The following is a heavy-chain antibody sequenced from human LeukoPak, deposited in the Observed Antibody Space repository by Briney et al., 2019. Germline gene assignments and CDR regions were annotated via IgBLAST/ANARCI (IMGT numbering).Heavy chain of an antibody. CDR1: GDSISSGDYY. Sequence: SETLSLTCTVSGDSISSGDYYWSWIRQPAGKGLEWIGRISSSGSTNYNPSLKSRVTISVDTSKNQFSLKLSSVTAADTAVYYCARSGSSWSPGVGFDPWGQGTLVTVSS. CDR3: ARSGSSWSPGVGFDP. CDR2: ISSSGST. V-gene: IGHV4-61*02. D-gene: IGHD6-13*01. J-gene: IGHJ5*02.